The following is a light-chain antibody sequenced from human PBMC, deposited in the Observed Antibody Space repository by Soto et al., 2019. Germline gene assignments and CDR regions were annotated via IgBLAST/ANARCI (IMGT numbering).Light chain of an antibody. CDR3: GTWDSSLNVGV. Sequence: QSVLTQPPSVSAAPGQKVTISCSGTTSTIGNNYVSWYQHLPGTAPKLLIYDNNERPSGIPDRFFASKSGTSATLGITGLQTGDEAHYYCGTWDSSLNVGVFGGGTKVTVL. CDR1: TSTIGNNY. J-gene: IGLJ3*02. CDR2: DNN. V-gene: IGLV1-51*01.